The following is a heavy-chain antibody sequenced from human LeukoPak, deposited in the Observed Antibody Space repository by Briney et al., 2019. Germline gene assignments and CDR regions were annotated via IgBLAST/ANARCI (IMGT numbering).Heavy chain of an antibody. V-gene: IGHV3-49*04. CDR2: IRSKPYGGTS. D-gene: IGHD3-9*01. J-gene: IGHJ4*02. CDR1: GFTFGDYA. Sequence: TGGSLRLSCAVSGFTFGDYAMSWVRQAPGKGLEWVGSIRSKPYGGTSDYAASVKGRFTISRDDSKGIVYLQVNSLKTEDTAVYYRTRVANDISTGCDYWGQGTLVTVSS. CDR3: TRVANDISTGCDY.